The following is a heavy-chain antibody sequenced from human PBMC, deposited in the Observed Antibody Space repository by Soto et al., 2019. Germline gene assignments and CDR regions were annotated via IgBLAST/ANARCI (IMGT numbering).Heavy chain of an antibody. D-gene: IGHD2-15*01. CDR2: ISGSDGST. CDR3: VKDWSGDSCRCMDV. J-gene: IGHJ6*01. CDR1: GFTFNNYA. V-gene: IGHV3-23*01. Sequence: EVQLLESGGGLVQPGGSLRLSCAASGFTFNNYAMTWVRQAPGKGLELVSTISGSDGSTYYADSVKGRFTISKDNSKNARYLQMSSLRAEDTALYYCVKDWSGDSCRCMDVWGLGTTVTVSS.